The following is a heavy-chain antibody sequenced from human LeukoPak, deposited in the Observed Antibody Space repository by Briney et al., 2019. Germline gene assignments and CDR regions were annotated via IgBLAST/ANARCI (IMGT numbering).Heavy chain of an antibody. CDR3: GRVRISAARGYMDV. Sequence: GGALRLSCAGSGVTFSSYAIHCVCNAPGKRLKNVSTISSKGDNIFYANSVKGRFTIYRDNSKNTVYLQMGSLRAEDMAVYYCGRVRISAARGYMDVWGKGTTVTVSS. V-gene: IGHV3-64*01. CDR2: ISSKGDNI. D-gene: IGHD6-13*01. CDR1: GVTFSSYA. J-gene: IGHJ6*04.